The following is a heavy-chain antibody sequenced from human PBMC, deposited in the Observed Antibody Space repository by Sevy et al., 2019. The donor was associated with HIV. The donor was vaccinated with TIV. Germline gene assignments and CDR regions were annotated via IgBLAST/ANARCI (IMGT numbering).Heavy chain of an antibody. Sequence: GGSLRLSCAASGFTFSTHEMIWVRQAPGKGLEWVSYISNSGSTIYYADSVKGRFTISRDNAKNSLFLQMNSLRAEDTAVYYCARNYDFWSGPLGDYYGMDVWGQGTTVTVSS. D-gene: IGHD3-3*01. CDR1: GFTFSTHE. V-gene: IGHV3-48*03. CDR3: ARNYDFWSGPLGDYYGMDV. J-gene: IGHJ6*02. CDR2: ISNSGSTI.